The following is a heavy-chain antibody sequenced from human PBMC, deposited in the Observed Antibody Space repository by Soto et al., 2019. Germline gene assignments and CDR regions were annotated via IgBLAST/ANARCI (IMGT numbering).Heavy chain of an antibody. Sequence: EVQLVESGGGLVKPGGSLRLSCAASGFTFSSYSMNWVRQAPGKGLEWVSSISSSSSYIYYADSVKGRLTISRDNAKNSLYLQMHSLRAEDTAVYYCARDQPGYSYGYGLGYWGQGTLVTVSS. D-gene: IGHD5-18*01. J-gene: IGHJ4*02. CDR2: ISSSSSYI. CDR1: GFTFSSYS. V-gene: IGHV3-21*01. CDR3: ARDQPGYSYGYGLGY.